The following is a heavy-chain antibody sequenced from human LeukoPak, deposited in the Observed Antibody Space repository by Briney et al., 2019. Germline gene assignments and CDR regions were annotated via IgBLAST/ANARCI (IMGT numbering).Heavy chain of an antibody. CDR3: SIRIAASDFDY. J-gene: IGHJ4*02. CDR1: GGTFSDYA. CDR2: ISYNGKIQ. Sequence: GGSLRLSCAVSGGTFSDYAMHWVRQAPGKGLEWVALISYNGKIQHYIDSVKGRFSVSRDNSKNTLYLQMNSLRAEDTAVYYCSIRIAASDFDYWGQGTLVTVSS. D-gene: IGHD6-13*01. V-gene: IGHV3-30*14.